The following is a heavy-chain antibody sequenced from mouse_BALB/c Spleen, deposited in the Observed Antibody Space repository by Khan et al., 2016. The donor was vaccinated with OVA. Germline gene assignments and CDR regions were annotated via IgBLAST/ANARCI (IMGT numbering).Heavy chain of an antibody. Sequence: QIQLVQSGAELVRPGSSVKISCKASGYAFSSYWMNWVKQRPGQGLEWIGQIYPGVGDTNYNGKFKGKATLTADKSSSTAYMQLSSLTSEDSAVYFCARNYGTLDYWGQGTTLTVSS. D-gene: IGHD1-1*01. V-gene: IGHV1-80*01. CDR2: IYPGVGDT. J-gene: IGHJ2*01. CDR1: GYAFSSYW. CDR3: ARNYGTLDY.